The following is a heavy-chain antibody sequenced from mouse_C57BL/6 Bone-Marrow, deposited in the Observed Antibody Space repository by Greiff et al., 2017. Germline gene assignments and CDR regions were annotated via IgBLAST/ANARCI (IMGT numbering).Heavy chain of an antibody. CDR1: GFSFNTYA. CDR3: VRRSYGSPFAY. CDR2: IRSKSNNYAT. D-gene: IGHD1-1*01. V-gene: IGHV10-1*01. Sequence: EVQRVESGGGLVQPKGSLKLSCAASGFSFNTYAMNWVRQAPGKGLEWVARIRSKSNNYATYYADSVKDRFTISRDDSESMLYLQMNNLKTEDTAMYYCVRRSYGSPFAYWGQGTLVTVSA. J-gene: IGHJ3*01.